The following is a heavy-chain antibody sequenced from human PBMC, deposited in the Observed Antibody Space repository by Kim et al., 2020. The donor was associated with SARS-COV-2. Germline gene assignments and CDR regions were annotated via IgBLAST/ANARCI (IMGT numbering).Heavy chain of an antibody. Sequence: SETLSLTCTVSGGSISSYYWSWIRQPAGKGLEWIGRIYTSGSTNYNPSLKSRVTMSVDTSKNQFSLKLSSVTAADTAVYYCARANLAPPATIAALGIWFDPWGQGTLVTVSS. V-gene: IGHV4-4*07. J-gene: IGHJ5*02. D-gene: IGHD6-6*01. CDR3: ARANLAPPATIAALGIWFDP. CDR2: IYTSGST. CDR1: GGSISSYY.